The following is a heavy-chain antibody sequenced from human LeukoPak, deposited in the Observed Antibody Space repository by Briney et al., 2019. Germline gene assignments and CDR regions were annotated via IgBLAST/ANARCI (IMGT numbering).Heavy chain of an antibody. CDR1: GFTFGDYA. J-gene: IGHJ4*02. D-gene: IGHD2-21*01. CDR3: AKEPLYYY. Sequence: PGGSLRLSCAASGFTFGDYAMRWVRQAPGKGLEWVSGISWSSGSIGYAYSVKGRFTISRDNSKNTLYLQMNSLRAEDTAVYYCAKEPLYYYWGQGTLVTVPS. CDR2: ISWSSGSI. V-gene: IGHV3-9*01.